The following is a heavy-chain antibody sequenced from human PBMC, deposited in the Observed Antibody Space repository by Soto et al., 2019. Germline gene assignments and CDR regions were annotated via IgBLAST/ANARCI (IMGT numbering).Heavy chain of an antibody. CDR3: ARSSYNVVVVAAEFPYYFDY. J-gene: IGHJ4*02. CDR2: IYYSGST. V-gene: IGHV4-61*01. D-gene: IGHD2-15*01. CDR1: GGSVSSGSYY. Sequence: PSETLSLTCTGSGGSVSSGSYYWSWIRQPPGKGLEWIGYIYYSGSTNYNPSLKSRVTISVDTSKNQFSLKLSSVTAADTAVYYCARSSYNVVVVAAEFPYYFDYWGQGTLVTVSS.